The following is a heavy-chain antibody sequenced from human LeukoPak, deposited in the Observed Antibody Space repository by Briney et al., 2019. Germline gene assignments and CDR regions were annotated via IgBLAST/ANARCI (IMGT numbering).Heavy chain of an antibody. D-gene: IGHD2-2*01. CDR1: GFTFSNAW. CDR3: TTVVPAAIHWFDP. Sequence: GGSLRLSCAASGFTFSNAWMSWVRQAPGKGLEWVGRIKSKTDGGTTDYAAPVKGRFTISRDDSKNALYLQMNSLQTEDTAAYYCTTVVPAAIHWFDPWGQGTLVTVSS. V-gene: IGHV3-15*01. CDR2: IKSKTDGGTT. J-gene: IGHJ5*02.